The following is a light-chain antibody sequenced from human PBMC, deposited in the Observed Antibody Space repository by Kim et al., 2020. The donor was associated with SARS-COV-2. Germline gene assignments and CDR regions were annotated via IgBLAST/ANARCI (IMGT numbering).Light chain of an antibody. Sequence: DIQMIQSPSTLSASVGDRVTITCRASQSISTWLAWYQQKPGKAPKLLIYEASSLESGVTSRFSGSGSGTEFTLTISSLQPDDSATYSCQQYSTYPWTVGPGTKVDIK. CDR3: QQYSTYPWT. CDR2: EAS. CDR1: QSISTW. J-gene: IGKJ1*01. V-gene: IGKV1-5*03.